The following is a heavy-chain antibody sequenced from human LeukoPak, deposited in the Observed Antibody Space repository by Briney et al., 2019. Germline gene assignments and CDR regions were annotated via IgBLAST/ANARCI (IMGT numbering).Heavy chain of an antibody. J-gene: IGHJ6*02. CDR2: ISYDGSNK. CDR3: AREYGMDV. Sequence: GGSLRLSCAASGFIFSSYAMHWVRQAPGKGLEWVAVISYDGSNKYYADSVKGRFTISRDNSKNTLYLQMNSLRAEDTAVYYCAREYGMDVWGQGTTVTVSS. CDR1: GFIFSSYA. V-gene: IGHV3-30*04.